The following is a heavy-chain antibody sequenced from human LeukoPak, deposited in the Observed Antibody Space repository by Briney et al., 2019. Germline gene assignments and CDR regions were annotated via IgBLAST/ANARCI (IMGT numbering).Heavy chain of an antibody. CDR2: FDPEDGET. V-gene: IGHV1-24*01. D-gene: IGHD5-12*01. J-gene: IGHJ4*02. Sequence: ASVKVSCKVSGYTLTELSMHWVRQAPGKGLEWMGGFDPEDGETIYAQTFQGRVTMTEDTSTDTAYMELSSLRSEDTAVYYCATVGYSGYDWEVFYFDYWGQGTLVTVSS. CDR1: GYTLTELS. CDR3: ATVGYSGYDWEVFYFDY.